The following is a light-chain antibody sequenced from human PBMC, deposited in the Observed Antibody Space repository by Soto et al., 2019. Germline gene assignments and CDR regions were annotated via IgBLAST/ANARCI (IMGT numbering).Light chain of an antibody. CDR3: QQYNTSPPT. V-gene: IGKV3-20*01. J-gene: IGKJ1*01. CDR1: QSVSSGY. CDR2: DAS. Sequence: EIVLTQSPGTLSLSPGERGTLSCRASQSVSSGYLAWYQQKPGQAPRLLIYDASSRATGIPDRFSGSGSGTDFTLTISRLEPEDFAVYYCQQYNTSPPTFGQGTKVDIK.